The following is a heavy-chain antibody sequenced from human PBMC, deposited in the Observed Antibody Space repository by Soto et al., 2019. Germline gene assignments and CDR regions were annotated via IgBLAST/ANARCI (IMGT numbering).Heavy chain of an antibody. CDR2: IYYGGST. J-gene: IGHJ5*02. CDR1: GASISSGGYY. V-gene: IGHV4-31*03. D-gene: IGHD3-10*01. CDR3: ARGILWFGELKNWFDP. Sequence: PSQTLSLICTVSGASISSGGYYCRWIRQHPGKGREWVGYIYYGGSTYYNPSRKSRGTMSVDTSKNQVSLKLSSVTAADTAVYYCARGILWFGELKNWFDPWGQGNLVTVS.